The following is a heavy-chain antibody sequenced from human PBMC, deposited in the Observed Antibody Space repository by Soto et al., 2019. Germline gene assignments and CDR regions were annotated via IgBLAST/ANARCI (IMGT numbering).Heavy chain of an antibody. J-gene: IGHJ3*02. D-gene: IGHD3-3*01. CDR3: ARGLGYYDFWSGYPNDAFDI. CDR1: GGSISSYY. V-gene: IGHV4-59*01. Sequence: SETLSLTCTVSGGSISSYYWSWIRQPPGKGLEWIGYIYYSGSTNYNPSLKSRVTISVDTSKNQFSLKLSSVTAADTAVYYCARGLGYYDFWSGYPNDAFDIWGQGTMVTVSS. CDR2: IYYSGST.